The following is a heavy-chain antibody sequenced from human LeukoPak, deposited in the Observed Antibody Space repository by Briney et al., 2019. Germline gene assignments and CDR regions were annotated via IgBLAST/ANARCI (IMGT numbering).Heavy chain of an antibody. Sequence: SETLSLTCAVYGGSFSGYYWSWIRQPPGKGLEWIGEINHSGSTNYNPSLKGRVTISVDTSKNQFSLKLSSVTAADTAVYYCARGRLFIGSLRIYGMDVWGKGTTVTVSS. CDR2: INHSGST. V-gene: IGHV4-34*01. J-gene: IGHJ6*04. CDR3: ARGRLFIGSLRIYGMDV. D-gene: IGHD2-21*01. CDR1: GGSFSGYY.